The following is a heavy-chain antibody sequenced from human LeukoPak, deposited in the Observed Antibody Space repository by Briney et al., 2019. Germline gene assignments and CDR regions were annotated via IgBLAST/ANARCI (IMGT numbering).Heavy chain of an antibody. CDR3: ARSLGDSSGYYPLPFDY. Sequence: ASVKVSCKASGYTFSNYGITWVRQAPGQGLEWMGWISGYNGNTNFAQKLQGRVSMTTDTSTYTSDMELRSLRSDDTAVYYCARSLGDSSGYYPLPFDYWGLGTLVIVSS. V-gene: IGHV1-18*01. J-gene: IGHJ4*02. CDR1: GYTFSNYG. D-gene: IGHD3-22*01. CDR2: ISGYNGNT.